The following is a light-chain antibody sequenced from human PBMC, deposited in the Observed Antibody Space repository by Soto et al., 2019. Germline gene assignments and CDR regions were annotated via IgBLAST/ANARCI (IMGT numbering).Light chain of an antibody. Sequence: QSALTQPASVSGSPGQSITISGTGTSSDVGGYNYVSWYQQHPGKAPKLMIYDVSNRPSGVSNRFSGSKSGNTASLTISGLQAEDEPHYYCSSYTSSSTYVVFGGGTKLTVL. V-gene: IGLV2-14*01. J-gene: IGLJ2*01. CDR2: DVS. CDR1: SSDVGGYNY. CDR3: SSYTSSSTYVV.